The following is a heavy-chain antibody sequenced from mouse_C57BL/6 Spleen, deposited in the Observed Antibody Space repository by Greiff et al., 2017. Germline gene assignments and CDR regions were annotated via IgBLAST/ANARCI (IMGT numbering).Heavy chain of an antibody. Sequence: QVQLQQPGAELVMPGASVKLSCKASGYTFTSYWMHWVKQRPGQGLEWIGGIDPSDSYTNYNQKFKGKSTLTVDKSSSTAYMQLSSLTSEDSAVYYCARSTVVGDWYFDVWGTGTTVTVSS. V-gene: IGHV1-69*01. D-gene: IGHD1-1*01. CDR3: ARSTVVGDWYFDV. CDR2: IDPSDSYT. CDR1: GYTFTSYW. J-gene: IGHJ1*03.